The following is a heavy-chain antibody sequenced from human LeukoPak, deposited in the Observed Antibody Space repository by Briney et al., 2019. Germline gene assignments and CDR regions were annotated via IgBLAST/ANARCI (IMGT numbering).Heavy chain of an antibody. D-gene: IGHD3-22*01. CDR3: ARDHFDSSGYYYLLGYFEH. Sequence: ASVEVSGKASGYTVTNYYVHWVRQAPGQGLEWMGIIKPSGGGTSYALKLQGRVTMTRDTSTGTAYMELSSLRSEDTAVYYCARDHFDSSGYYYLLGYFEHWGQGTLVTVSS. CDR1: GYTVTNYY. J-gene: IGHJ1*01. CDR2: IKPSGGGT. V-gene: IGHV1-46*04.